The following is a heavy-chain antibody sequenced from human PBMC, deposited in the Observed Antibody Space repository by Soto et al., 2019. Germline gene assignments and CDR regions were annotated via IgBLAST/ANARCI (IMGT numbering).Heavy chain of an antibody. J-gene: IGHJ4*02. V-gene: IGHV1-3*01. CDR3: ARDSVVASTRYYFDY. CDR1: GYTFTSYA. CDR2: INAGNGNT. Sequence: GASVKVSCKASGYTFTSYAMHWLRQAPGQRLEWMGWINAGNGNTKYSQKFQGRVTITRDTSASTAYMELSSLRSEDTAVYYCARDSVVASTRYYFDYWGQGNLVTVSS. D-gene: IGHD2-15*01.